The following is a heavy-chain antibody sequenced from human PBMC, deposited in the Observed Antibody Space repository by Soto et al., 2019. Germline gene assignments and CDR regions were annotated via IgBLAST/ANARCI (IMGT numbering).Heavy chain of an antibody. J-gene: IGHJ6*02. V-gene: IGHV3-23*01. CDR1: GFTFSSYA. Sequence: EVQLLESGGGLVQPGGSLRLSCAASGFTFSSYAMSWVRQAPGKGLEWVSAISGSGGSTYYTDSVKGRFTISRDNSKNTLYLQMNSLRAEDTAVYYCAKATLGYDCIRSYYYYGMDVWGQGTTVTVSS. CDR2: ISGSGGST. D-gene: IGHD2-21*01. CDR3: AKATLGYDCIRSYYYYGMDV.